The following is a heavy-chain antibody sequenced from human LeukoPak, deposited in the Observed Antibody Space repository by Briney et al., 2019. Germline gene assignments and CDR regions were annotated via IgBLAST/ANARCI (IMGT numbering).Heavy chain of an antibody. D-gene: IGHD5-24*01. CDR1: GFTFSGYD. V-gene: IGHV3-23*01. CDR3: AKDIQLST. J-gene: IGHJ3*01. Sequence: PGGSLRLSCAASGFTFSGYDMHWVRQAPGKGLEWVSLISSSGNNAYYADSVKGRFTISRDNSKNTLSLQMNSLRVEDTAIYYCAKDIQLSTWGLGTMVTVSS. CDR2: ISSSGNNA.